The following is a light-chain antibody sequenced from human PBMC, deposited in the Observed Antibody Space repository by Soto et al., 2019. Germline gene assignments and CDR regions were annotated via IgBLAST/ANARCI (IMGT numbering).Light chain of an antibody. J-gene: IGLJ3*02. CDR1: SGHSSYI. CDR3: ETWDSNTHTV. Sequence: QLVLTQSSSASASLGSSVKLTCTLSSGHSSYIIAWHQQQPGKAPRYLMKLEGSGSYNKGSGVPDRFSGSSSGADRYLTISHLPFEDEADYYCETWDSNTHTVFGGGTQLTVL. CDR2: LEGSGSY. V-gene: IGLV4-60*02.